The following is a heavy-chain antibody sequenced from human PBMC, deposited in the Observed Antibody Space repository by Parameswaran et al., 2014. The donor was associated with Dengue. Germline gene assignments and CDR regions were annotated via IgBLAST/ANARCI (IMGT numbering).Heavy chain of an antibody. D-gene: IGHD2-2*01. CDR3: ARTSGGSPAAYF. V-gene: IGHV1-8*01. Sequence: WVRQAPGQGLEWMGWMNPNSGNTGYAQKFQGRVTMTRNTSISTAYMELSSLRSEDTAVYYCARTSGGSPAAYFWGQGTLVTVSS. CDR2: MNPNSGNT. J-gene: IGHJ4*02.